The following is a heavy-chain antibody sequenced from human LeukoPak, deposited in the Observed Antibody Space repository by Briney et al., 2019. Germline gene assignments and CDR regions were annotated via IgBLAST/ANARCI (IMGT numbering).Heavy chain of an antibody. Sequence: ASVKVSCKASGYTFTSYYMHWVRQAPGQGLEWMGWINPNSGGTNYAQKFQGRVTMTRDTSISTAYMELSRLRSDDTAVYYCARPGTTWANNNWFDPWGQGTLVTVSS. CDR3: ARPGTTWANNNWFDP. J-gene: IGHJ5*02. CDR2: INPNSGGT. CDR1: GYTFTSYY. V-gene: IGHV1-2*02. D-gene: IGHD1-7*01.